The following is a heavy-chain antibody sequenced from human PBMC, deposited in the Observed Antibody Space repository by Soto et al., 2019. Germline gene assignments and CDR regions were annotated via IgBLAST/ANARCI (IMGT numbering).Heavy chain of an antibody. CDR3: ARDGVEYGFWSGPEGGWFDP. V-gene: IGHV4-31*03. CDR2: IYYSGST. J-gene: IGHJ5*02. D-gene: IGHD3-3*01. CDR1: GGSISSGGYY. Sequence: SETLSLTCTVSGGSISSGGYYWSWIRQHPGKGLEWIGYIYYSGSTYYNPSLKSRVTISVDTSKNQFSLKLSSVTAADTAVYYCARDGVEYGFWSGPEGGWFDPWGQGTLVTVSS.